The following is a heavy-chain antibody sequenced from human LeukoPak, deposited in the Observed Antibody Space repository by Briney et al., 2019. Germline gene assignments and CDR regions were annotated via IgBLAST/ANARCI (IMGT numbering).Heavy chain of an antibody. CDR1: GCTFSNAL. V-gene: IGHV3-15*01. J-gene: IGHJ4*02. Sequence: GGAVRLSCAASGCTFSNALRSWVRQAPGEGLEGVGRINRKTDGGTTDYAAPVKGRFTISRDGSKNTLYLQMNSLKTEDTAVYYCTTVRRYDFWSGYYTFDYWGQGTLVTVSS. D-gene: IGHD3-3*01. CDR2: INRKTDGGTT. CDR3: TTVRRYDFWSGYYTFDY.